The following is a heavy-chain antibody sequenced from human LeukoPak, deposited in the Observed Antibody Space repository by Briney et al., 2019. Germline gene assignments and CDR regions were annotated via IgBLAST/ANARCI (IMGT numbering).Heavy chain of an antibody. CDR3: ARGITMVRGVGNWFDP. CDR2: IYYSGST. D-gene: IGHD3-10*01. CDR1: GGSISSYY. Sequence: SETLSLTCTVSGGSISSYYWSWIRQPPGKGLEWIGYIYYSGSTNYNPSLKSRVTISVDTSKNQFSLKLSSVTAADTAVYYCARGITMVRGVGNWFDPWGQGTLVTVSS. J-gene: IGHJ5*02. V-gene: IGHV4-59*12.